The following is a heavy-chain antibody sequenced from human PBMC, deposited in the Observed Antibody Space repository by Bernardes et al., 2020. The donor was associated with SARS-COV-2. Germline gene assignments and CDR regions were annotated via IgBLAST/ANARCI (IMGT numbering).Heavy chain of an antibody. V-gene: IGHV3-30*03. J-gene: IGHJ6*02. Sequence: GGSLRLSCVASGFSVRGHAMHWVRQAPGKGLEWVAVISYDGENKEYVASVKGRFTLSRDTSKNSLYVQMNSLRVEDTAVYYCARGYGMDVWGQGTTVTVSS. CDR3: ARGYGMDV. CDR1: GFSVRGHA. CDR2: ISYDGENK.